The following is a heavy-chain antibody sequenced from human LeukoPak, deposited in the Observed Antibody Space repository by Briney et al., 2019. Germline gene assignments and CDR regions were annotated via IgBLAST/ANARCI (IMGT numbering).Heavy chain of an antibody. Sequence: PSETLSLTCTVSGGSISSYYWSWIRQPPGKGLEWIGYIYYSGSTNYNPSLKSRVTISVDTSMNQFSLKLSSVTAADTAVYYCARERGYDSSGYYLDYWGQGTLVTVSS. CDR3: ARERGYDSSGYYLDY. J-gene: IGHJ4*02. CDR1: GGSISSYY. V-gene: IGHV4-59*01. CDR2: IYYSGST. D-gene: IGHD3-22*01.